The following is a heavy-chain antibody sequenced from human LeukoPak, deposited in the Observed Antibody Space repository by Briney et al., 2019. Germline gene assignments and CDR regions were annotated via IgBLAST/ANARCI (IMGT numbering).Heavy chain of an antibody. Sequence: GGPLRPSCGVPRFTLSTHWISWVRKAPGKGREWVANIKQDGSEKYYVHSVKGRFTISRDNAKNSLYLQMNSLRAEDTAVYYCARGVGYDQDGQFHYWGQGTLVTVPS. V-gene: IGHV3-7*03. CDR3: ARGVGYDQDGQFHY. CDR1: RFTLSTHW. D-gene: IGHD5-12*01. CDR2: IKQDGSEK. J-gene: IGHJ4*02.